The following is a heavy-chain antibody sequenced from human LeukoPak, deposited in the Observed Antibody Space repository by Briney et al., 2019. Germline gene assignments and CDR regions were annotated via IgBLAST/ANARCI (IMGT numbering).Heavy chain of an antibody. D-gene: IGHD3-22*01. J-gene: IGHJ4*02. CDR2: IIPIFGTA. Sequence: SVKVSCKASGGTFSSYAISWVRQAPGQGLEWMGGIIPIFGTANYAQKFQGRVTITTAESTSTAYMELSSLRSEDTAVYYCARGYYYDSSGYYGFDYWGQGTLVTVSS. CDR1: GGTFSSYA. CDR3: ARGYYYDSSGYYGFDY. V-gene: IGHV1-69*05.